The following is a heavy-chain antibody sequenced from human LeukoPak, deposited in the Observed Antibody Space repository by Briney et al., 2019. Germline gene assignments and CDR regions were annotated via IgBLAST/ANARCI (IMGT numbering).Heavy chain of an antibody. Sequence: SVKVSCKASGGTFSSYAISWVRQAPGQGLEWMGRIIPILGIANYAQKFQGRVTITADKSTSTAYMELSSLRSEDTAVYYCARDLTGTFKGYYYMDVWGKGTTVTVSS. CDR1: GGTFSSYA. D-gene: IGHD1-7*01. CDR3: ARDLTGTFKGYYYMDV. V-gene: IGHV1-69*04. J-gene: IGHJ6*03. CDR2: IIPILGIA.